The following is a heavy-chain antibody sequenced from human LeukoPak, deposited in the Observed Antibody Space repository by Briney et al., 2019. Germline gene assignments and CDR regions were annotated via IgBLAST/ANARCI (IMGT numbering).Heavy chain of an antibody. CDR1: GFNFANHA. J-gene: IGHJ3*02. CDR2: ISGGGDIT. CDR3: AKDGFGVGQLCLHDAFDI. D-gene: IGHD2-2*01. V-gene: IGHV3-23*01. Sequence: GGSLRLSCAASGFNFANHAMSWVRQNAGKGLEWVSAISGGGDITYYADSVKGRFTISRDNSKDTLFLQMHSLRPGDTAVYYCAKDGFGVGQLCLHDAFDIWGQGTMVTVSS.